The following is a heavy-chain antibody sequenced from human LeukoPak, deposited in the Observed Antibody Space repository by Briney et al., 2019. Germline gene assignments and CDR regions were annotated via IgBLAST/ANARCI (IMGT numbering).Heavy chain of an antibody. Sequence: VASVKVSCTASGYTFTSYDINWVRQATGQGLEWMGWMNPNSGNTGYAQKFQGRVTMTRNTSISTAYMELSSLRSEDTAVYYCARGGRLLWFGELPFDPWGQGTLVTVSS. CDR2: MNPNSGNT. J-gene: IGHJ5*02. D-gene: IGHD3-10*01. V-gene: IGHV1-8*01. CDR1: GYTFTSYD. CDR3: ARGGRLLWFGELPFDP.